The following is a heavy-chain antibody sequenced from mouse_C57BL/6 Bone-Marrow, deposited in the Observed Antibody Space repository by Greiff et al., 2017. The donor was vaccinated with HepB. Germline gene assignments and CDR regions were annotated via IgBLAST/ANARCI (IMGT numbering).Heavy chain of an antibody. D-gene: IGHD2-4*01. V-gene: IGHV1-42*01. CDR1: GYSFTGYY. J-gene: IGHJ3*01. CDR3: ARRTSIYYDYDEFAY. CDR2: INPSTGGT. Sequence: VQLQQSGPELVKPGASVKISCKASGYSFTGYYMNWVKQSPEKSLEWIGEINPSTGGTTYNQKFKAKATLTVDKSSSTAYMQLKSLTSEDSAVYYWARRTSIYYDYDEFAYWGQGTLVTVSA.